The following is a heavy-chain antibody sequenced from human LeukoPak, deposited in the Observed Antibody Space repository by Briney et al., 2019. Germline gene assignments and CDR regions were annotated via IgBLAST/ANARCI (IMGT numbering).Heavy chain of an antibody. D-gene: IGHD2-15*01. Sequence: PGGSLRLSCAASGFTFSSYAMSWVRQAPGKGLEWVSAISGSGGSTYYADSVKGRFTISRDNSKNTLYLQMNSLRAEDTAVYYCARGNSYCSGGSCYSRNWFDPWGQGTLVTVSS. V-gene: IGHV3-23*01. CDR1: GFTFSSYA. CDR2: ISGSGGST. J-gene: IGHJ5*02. CDR3: ARGNSYCSGGSCYSRNWFDP.